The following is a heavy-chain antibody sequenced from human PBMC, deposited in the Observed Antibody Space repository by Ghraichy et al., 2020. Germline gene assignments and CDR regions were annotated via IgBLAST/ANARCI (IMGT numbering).Heavy chain of an antibody. J-gene: IGHJ4*02. D-gene: IGHD1-1*01. CDR3: ASGKPNWADVGSY. V-gene: IGHV3-7*01. CDR2: IKQDGSKT. CDR1: GFTFSNYW. Sequence: GGSLRLSCAASGFTFSNYWMNWVRQAPGKGLEWLANIKQDGSKTNYVDSVKGRFTISRDNAKGSLYLKINSLRVEDSAVSYCASGKPNWADVGSYWGQGTLATVSS.